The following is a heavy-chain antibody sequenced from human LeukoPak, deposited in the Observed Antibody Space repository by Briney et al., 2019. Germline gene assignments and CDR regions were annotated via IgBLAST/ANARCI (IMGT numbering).Heavy chain of an antibody. D-gene: IGHD2-2*01. V-gene: IGHV4-31*11. CDR1: GYSISSGYY. Sequence: SETLSLTCAVSGYSISSGYYWSWIRQPVGKGLEWIGYIYYSGSTYYNPSLKSRVTISVDTSKNQFSLKLSSVTAADTAVYYCARGDCSSTSCYDRYWGQGTLVTVSS. CDR3: ARGDCSSTSCYDRY. CDR2: IYYSGST. J-gene: IGHJ4*02.